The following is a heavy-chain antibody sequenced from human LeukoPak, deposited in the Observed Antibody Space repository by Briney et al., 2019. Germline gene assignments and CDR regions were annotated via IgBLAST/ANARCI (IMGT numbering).Heavy chain of an antibody. V-gene: IGHV7-4-1*02. CDR2: INTNTGNP. CDR1: EYTFTCYY. D-gene: IGHD3-10*01. Sequence: ASVKVSCKASEYTFTCYYMHWVRQAPGQGLEWMGWINTNTGNPTYAQGFTGRFVFSLDTSVSTAYLQISSLTAEDTAVYYCARGSYYYGSGLPNDYWGQGTLVTVSS. CDR3: ARGSYYYGSGLPNDY. J-gene: IGHJ4*02.